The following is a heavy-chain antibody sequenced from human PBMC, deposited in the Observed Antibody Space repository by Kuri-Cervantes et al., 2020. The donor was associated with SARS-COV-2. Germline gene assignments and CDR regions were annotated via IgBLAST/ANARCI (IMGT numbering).Heavy chain of an antibody. CDR2: ISYDGSNK. V-gene: IGHV3-30*18. CDR1: GFTFSSYG. J-gene: IGHJ6*02. Sequence: GESLKISWAASGFTFSSYGMHWVRQAPGKGLEWVAVISYDGSNKYYADSVKGRFTVSRDNSKNTLYLQMNSLRAEDTAVYYCAKEVRSTSCYTSGICGMDVWGQGTTVTVSS. CDR3: AKEVRSTSCYTSGICGMDV. D-gene: IGHD2-2*02.